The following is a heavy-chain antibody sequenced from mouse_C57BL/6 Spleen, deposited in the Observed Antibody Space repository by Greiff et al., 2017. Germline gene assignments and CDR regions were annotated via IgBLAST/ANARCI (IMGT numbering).Heavy chain of an antibody. CDR1: GYAFTNYL. D-gene: IGHD1-1*01. J-gene: IGHJ3*01. V-gene: IGHV1-54*01. Sequence: VKLQESGAELVRPGTSVKVSCKASGYAFTNYLIEWVKQRPGQGLEWIGVINPGSGGTNYNEKFKGKATLTADKSSSTAYMQLSSLTSEDSAVYFCARNYYGSHFAYWGQGTLVTVSA. CDR2: INPGSGGT. CDR3: ARNYYGSHFAY.